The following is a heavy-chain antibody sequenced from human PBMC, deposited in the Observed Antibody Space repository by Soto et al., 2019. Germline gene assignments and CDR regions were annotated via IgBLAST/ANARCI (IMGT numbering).Heavy chain of an antibody. CDR1: GGSISSYY. J-gene: IGHJ6*03. CDR3: ASIKSSYYYYMDV. V-gene: IGHV4-59*08. D-gene: IGHD6-6*01. Sequence: SETLSLTCTVSGGSISSYYWSWIRQPPGKGLEWIGYIYYSGSTNYNPSLKSRVTISVDTSKNQFSLKLSSVTAADTAVYYCASIKSSYYYYMDVWGKGTTVTVSS. CDR2: IYYSGST.